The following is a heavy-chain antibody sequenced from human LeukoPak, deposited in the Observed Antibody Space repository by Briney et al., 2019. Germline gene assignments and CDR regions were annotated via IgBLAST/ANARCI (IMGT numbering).Heavy chain of an antibody. V-gene: IGHV3-30*18. J-gene: IGHJ4*02. CDR2: ILYDGSNK. D-gene: IGHD4-23*01. CDR3: AKDHPFDGGQFDY. Sequence: PGGSLRLSCAASGFTFSSYGMHWVRQAPGKGLEWVAVILYDGSNKYYADSVKGRFTISRDNSKNTLYLQMNSLRAEDTAVYYCAKDHPFDGGQFDYWGQGTLVTVSS. CDR1: GFTFSSYG.